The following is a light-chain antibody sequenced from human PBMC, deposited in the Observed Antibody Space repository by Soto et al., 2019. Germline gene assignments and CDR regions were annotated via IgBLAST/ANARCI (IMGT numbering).Light chain of an antibody. CDR1: QSISSW. Sequence: DIQMTQSPSTLAASVGDRVTITCRASQSISSWLAWYQQKPGTAPKLLIYKASTLESGVPSRFSGNRSGTEFTLTVSSLQPDDFATYYCQQYNDSFPYTFGQGTKLEIK. V-gene: IGKV1-5*03. J-gene: IGKJ2*01. CDR2: KAS. CDR3: QQYNDSFPYT.